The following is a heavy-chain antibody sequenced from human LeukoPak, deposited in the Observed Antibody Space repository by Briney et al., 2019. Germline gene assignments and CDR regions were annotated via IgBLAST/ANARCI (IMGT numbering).Heavy chain of an antibody. J-gene: IGHJ4*02. Sequence: RGSLRLSCAASGFTFSSYNMNWVRQAPGKGLEWVSYISSSSSTIYYADSVKGRFTISRDNAKNSLYLQMNSLRAEDTAVYYCARDQGGGHTYYFDYWGQGTLVTVAS. CDR3: ARDQGGGHTYYFDY. D-gene: IGHD2-15*01. CDR2: ISSSSSTI. V-gene: IGHV3-48*01. CDR1: GFTFSSYN.